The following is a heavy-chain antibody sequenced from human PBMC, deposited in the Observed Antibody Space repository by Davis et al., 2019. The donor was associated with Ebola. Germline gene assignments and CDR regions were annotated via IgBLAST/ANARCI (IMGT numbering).Heavy chain of an antibody. CDR1: GGSISSGGYS. D-gene: IGHD3-3*01. Sequence: PSETLSLTCAVSGGSISSGGYSWSWIRQPPGKGLEWIGSIYYSGSTYYNPSLKSRVTISVDTSKNQFSLKLSSVTAADTAVYYCARHRFISGVGWFDPWGQGTLVTVSS. CDR3: ARHRFISGVGWFDP. V-gene: IGHV4-39*01. CDR2: IYYSGST. J-gene: IGHJ5*02.